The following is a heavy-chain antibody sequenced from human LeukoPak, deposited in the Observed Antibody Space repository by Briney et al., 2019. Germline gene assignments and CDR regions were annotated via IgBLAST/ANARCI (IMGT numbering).Heavy chain of an antibody. CDR3: ARRAYYYDSSGYYYYYFDY. Sequence: SETLSLTCTVSGGSISSYYWSWIRQPPGKGLEWIGYIYYSGSTNYNPSLKSRVTISVDTSKNQFSLKLSSVTAADTAVYYCARRAYYYDSSGYYYYYFDYWGQGTLVTVSS. CDR1: GGSISSYY. CDR2: IYYSGST. V-gene: IGHV4-59*01. J-gene: IGHJ4*02. D-gene: IGHD3-22*01.